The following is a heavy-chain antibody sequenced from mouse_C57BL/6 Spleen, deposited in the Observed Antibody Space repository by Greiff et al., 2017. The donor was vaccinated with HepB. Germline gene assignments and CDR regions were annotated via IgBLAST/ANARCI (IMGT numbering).Heavy chain of an antibody. CDR1: GYTFTSYW. J-gene: IGHJ4*01. CDR2: IHPNSGST. D-gene: IGHD1-1*01. CDR3: ARGSLVLLRGDAMDY. Sequence: QVQLQQPGAELVKPGASVKLSCKASGYTFTSYWMHWVKQRPGQGLEWIGMIHPNSGSTNYNEKFKSKATLTVDKSSSTAYMQLSSLTSEDSAVYYCARGSLVLLRGDAMDYWGQGTSVTVSS. V-gene: IGHV1-64*01.